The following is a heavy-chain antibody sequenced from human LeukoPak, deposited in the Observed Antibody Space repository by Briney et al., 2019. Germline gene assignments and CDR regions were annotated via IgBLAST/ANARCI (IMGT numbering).Heavy chain of an antibody. CDR3: ARSKMSDY. CDR2: INPNSGGT. CDR1: GYTFTDNY. Sequence: ASVKVSCKASGYTFTDNYINWVRHVHGQGLEWMGWINPNSGGTNYAQKFQGRVTMSRDTSINTAYVELSSLRSDDTAVYYCARSKMSDYWGQGTLVTVPS. J-gene: IGHJ4*02. D-gene: IGHD5-24*01. V-gene: IGHV1-2*02.